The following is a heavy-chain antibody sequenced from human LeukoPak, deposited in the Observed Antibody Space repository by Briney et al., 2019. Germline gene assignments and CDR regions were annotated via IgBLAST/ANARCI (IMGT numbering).Heavy chain of an antibody. Sequence: SETLSLTCAVYGGSFSGYYWSWIRQPPGKGLEWIGEINHSGSTNYNPSLKSRATISVDTSKNQFSLKLSSVTAADTAVYYCARARIIGIDYYYYGMDVWGQGTTVTVSS. CDR2: INHSGST. CDR3: ARARIIGIDYYYYGMDV. D-gene: IGHD1-20*01. CDR1: GGSFSGYY. V-gene: IGHV4-34*01. J-gene: IGHJ6*02.